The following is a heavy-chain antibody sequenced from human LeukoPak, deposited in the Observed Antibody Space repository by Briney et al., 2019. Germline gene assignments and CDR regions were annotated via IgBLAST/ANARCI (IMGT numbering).Heavy chain of an antibody. CDR3: ARGRPAHYFDS. CDR1: GFTVSSTY. V-gene: IGHV3-66*01. J-gene: IGHJ4*02. CDR2: IYSGGYT. Sequence: GGSLRLSCVASGFTVSSTYLTWVRQAPGKGLEWLSVIYSGGYTYYADSVKGRFFISRDISENMVYLQMNSLSVEDTAVYFCARGRPAHYFDSWGPGTLVTVS.